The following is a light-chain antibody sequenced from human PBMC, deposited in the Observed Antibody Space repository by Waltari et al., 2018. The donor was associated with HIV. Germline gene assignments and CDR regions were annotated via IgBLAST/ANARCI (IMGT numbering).Light chain of an antibody. CDR3: SSYTTSSTLV. CDR2: EVS. Sequence: QSALTQPASVSGSPGQSITISCTGTSSDFGGYNYVSWFQQHPGKAPKLMIYEVSNRPSGVSNRFSGSKSGNTASLTISGLQAEDEADYYCSSYTTSSTLVFGGGTKLTV. J-gene: IGLJ3*02. CDR1: SSDFGGYNY. V-gene: IGLV2-14*01.